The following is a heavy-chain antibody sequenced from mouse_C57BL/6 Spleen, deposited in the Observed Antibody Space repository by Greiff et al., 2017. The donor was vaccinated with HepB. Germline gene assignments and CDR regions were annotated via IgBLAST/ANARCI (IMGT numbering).Heavy chain of an antibody. Sequence: QVTLKVSGAELVRPGASVKLSCKASGYTFTDYYINWVKQRPGQGLEWIARIYPGSGNTYYNEKFKGKATLTAEKSSSTAYMQLSSLTSEDSAVYFCAREGDEYDYFDYWGQGTTLTVSS. CDR3: AREGDEYDYFDY. CDR1: GYTFTDYY. CDR2: IYPGSGNT. V-gene: IGHV1-76*01. D-gene: IGHD5-1*01. J-gene: IGHJ2*01.